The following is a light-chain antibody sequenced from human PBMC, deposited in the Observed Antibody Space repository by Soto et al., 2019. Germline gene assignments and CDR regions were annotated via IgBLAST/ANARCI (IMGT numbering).Light chain of an antibody. CDR1: SRDVGGYNY. V-gene: IGLV2-14*03. Sequence: QSALTQPASVSGSPGQSITISCTGTSRDVGGYNYVSWYQQHSGKAPKLLIYAVSNRPSGVSNRFSGSKSGNTASLTISGLQAEDEADYYCSSYASTATPVVFGGGTKLTVL. CDR2: AVS. CDR3: SSYASTATPVV. J-gene: IGLJ3*02.